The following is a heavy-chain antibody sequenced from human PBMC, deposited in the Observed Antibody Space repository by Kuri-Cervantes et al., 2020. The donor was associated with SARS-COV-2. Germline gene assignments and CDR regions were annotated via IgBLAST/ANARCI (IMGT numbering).Heavy chain of an antibody. CDR1: GFTFSSYG. J-gene: IGHJ4*02. CDR2: IRYDGSNK. CDR3: AKDEGGDGSIGY. Sequence: GESLKISCAASGFTFSSYGMHWVRQAPGKGLEWVAFIRYDGSNKYYADSVEGRFTISRDNSKNTLYLQMNSLRAEDTAVYYCAKDEGGDGSIGYWGQGTLVTVSS. D-gene: IGHD4-17*01. V-gene: IGHV3-30*02.